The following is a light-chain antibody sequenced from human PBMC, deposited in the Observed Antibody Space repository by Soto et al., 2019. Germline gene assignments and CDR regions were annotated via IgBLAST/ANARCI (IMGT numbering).Light chain of an antibody. CDR3: QQGHNWPLT. Sequence: EIVMTQSPATLSLSPGERAALSCRASQRSNSELAWYQQKPGHPPRLLIYGASTRATGVPARFTGTESGSEFTLTISGLQYEDFAVYYCQQGHNWPLTFGQGTRLEI. V-gene: IGKV3-15*01. CDR2: GAS. J-gene: IGKJ2*01. CDR1: QRSNSE.